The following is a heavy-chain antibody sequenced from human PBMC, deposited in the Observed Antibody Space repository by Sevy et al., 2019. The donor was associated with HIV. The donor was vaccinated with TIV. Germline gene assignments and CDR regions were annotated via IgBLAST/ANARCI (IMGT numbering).Heavy chain of an antibody. Sequence: GGSLRLSCAASGFNFGSHAMHGVRQAPGKGLDWVAVISSDGNSQYSADSVKGRFTISRDNSKNTLYLQMDSLRVEDTAVYYCARDLISGSYSQSLDYWGQGTLVTVSS. CDR3: ARDLISGSYSQSLDY. CDR1: GFNFGSHA. J-gene: IGHJ4*02. V-gene: IGHV3-30*04. CDR2: ISSDGNSQ. D-gene: IGHD1-26*01.